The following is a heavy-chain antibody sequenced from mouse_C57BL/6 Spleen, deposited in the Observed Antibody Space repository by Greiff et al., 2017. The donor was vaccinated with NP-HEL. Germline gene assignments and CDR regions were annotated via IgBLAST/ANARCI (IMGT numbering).Heavy chain of an antibody. J-gene: IGHJ2*01. V-gene: IGHV1-53*01. CDR2: INPSNGGT. CDR1: GYTFTSYW. CDR3: AREFYYYGSSYEGLDY. D-gene: IGHD1-1*01. Sequence: QVQLQQSGTELVKPGASVKLSCKASGYTFTSYWMHWVKQRPGQGLEWIGNINPSNGGTNYNEKFKSKATLTVDKSSSTAYMQLSSLTSEDSAVYYCAREFYYYGSSYEGLDYWGQGTTLTVSS.